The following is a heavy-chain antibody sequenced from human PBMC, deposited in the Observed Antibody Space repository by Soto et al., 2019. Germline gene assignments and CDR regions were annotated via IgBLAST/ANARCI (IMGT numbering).Heavy chain of an antibody. CDR3: ASPIAVAGTRIYWFDP. D-gene: IGHD6-19*01. CDR2: ISAYNGNT. CDR1: GYTFTSYG. Sequence: QVQLVQSGAEVKKPGASVKVSCKASGYTFTSYGISWVRQAPGQGLEWMGWISAYNGNTNYAQKLQGRVTMTTDTSTSTAYMELRSLRSDDTAVYYCASPIAVAGTRIYWFDPWGQGTLVTVSS. J-gene: IGHJ5*02. V-gene: IGHV1-18*01.